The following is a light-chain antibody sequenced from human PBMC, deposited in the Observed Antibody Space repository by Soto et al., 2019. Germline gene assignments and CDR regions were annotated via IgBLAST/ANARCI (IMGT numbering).Light chain of an antibody. CDR1: SSSIGAGFD. CDR2: GNI. J-gene: IGLJ1*01. Sequence: QAVVTQPPSVSGAPGQRVTISCTGSSSSIGAGFDVHWYQQLPGTAPKLLIYGNINRPSGVPDRFSGSKSGTSASLAITGLQAEDEADYYCQSYDSSLSGYVFGTGTKLTVL. V-gene: IGLV1-40*01. CDR3: QSYDSSLSGYV.